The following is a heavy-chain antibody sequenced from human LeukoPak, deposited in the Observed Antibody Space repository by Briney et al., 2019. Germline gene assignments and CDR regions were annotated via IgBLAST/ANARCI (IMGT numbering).Heavy chain of an antibody. J-gene: IGHJ6*03. CDR3: WGGATNYYYYMDV. CDR1: GGSISSSSYY. D-gene: IGHD1-26*01. V-gene: IGHV4-39*01. CDR2: IYYSGST. Sequence: PSETLSLTCTVSGGSISSSSYYWGWVRQPPGKGLEWIGSIYYSGSTYYNPSLKSRVTISVDTSKNQFSLKLSSVTAADTAVYYCWGGATNYYYYMDVWGKGTTVTISS.